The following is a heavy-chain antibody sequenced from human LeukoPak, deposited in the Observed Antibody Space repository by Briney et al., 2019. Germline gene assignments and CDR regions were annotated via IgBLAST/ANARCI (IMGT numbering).Heavy chain of an antibody. J-gene: IGHJ4*02. CDR2: IYYSGST. V-gene: IGHV4-59*01. CDR1: GGSISSYY. D-gene: IGHD6-25*01. Sequence: SETLSLTCTVSGGSISSYYWSWIRQPPGKGLEWIGYIYYSGSTNYNPSLKSRVTISVDTSKNQFPLKLSSVTAADTAVYYCARKRASLDYWGQGTLVTVSS. CDR3: ARKRASLDY.